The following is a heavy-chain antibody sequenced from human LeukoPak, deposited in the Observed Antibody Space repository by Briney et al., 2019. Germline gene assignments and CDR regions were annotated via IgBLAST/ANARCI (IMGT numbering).Heavy chain of an antibody. CDR3: ARVAPYSSSWYFVDY. Sequence: SETLSLTCTVSGGSISSYYWSWIRQPPGKGLEWIGYTYYSGSTNYNPSLKSRVTISVDTSKNQFSLKLSSVTAADTAVYYCARVAPYSSSWYFVDYWGQGTLVTVSS. J-gene: IGHJ4*02. CDR2: TYYSGST. CDR1: GGSISSYY. V-gene: IGHV4-59*08. D-gene: IGHD6-13*01.